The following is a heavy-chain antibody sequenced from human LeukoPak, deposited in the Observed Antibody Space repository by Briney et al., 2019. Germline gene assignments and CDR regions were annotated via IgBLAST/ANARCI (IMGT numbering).Heavy chain of an antibody. CDR2: IYYSGST. CDR3: ARHSHVLPFNY. V-gene: IGHV4-39*01. J-gene: IGHJ4*02. Sequence: SETLSLTRTVSGGSISSSNYYWGWIRRPPGKGLEWIGSIYYSGSTYYNPSLKSRVTMSVDTSKNQFSLKLSSVTATDTAVYYCARHSHVLPFNYWGQGTLVTVSS. D-gene: IGHD4/OR15-4a*01. CDR1: GGSISSSNYY.